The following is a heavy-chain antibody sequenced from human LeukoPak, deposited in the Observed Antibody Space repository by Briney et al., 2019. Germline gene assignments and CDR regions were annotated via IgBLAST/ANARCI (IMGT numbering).Heavy chain of an antibody. J-gene: IGHJ4*02. V-gene: IGHV3-7*01. D-gene: IGHD3-9*01. Sequence: GGSLRLSCAASGFTFSSYWMSWVRQAPGKGLEWVANIKQDGSEKYYVDSVKGRFTISRDNAKNSLYLQMNSLRAEDTAVYYCARAGRYYDILTGYYNGPFGYWGQGTLVTVSS. CDR3: ARAGRYYDILTGYYNGPFGY. CDR2: IKQDGSEK. CDR1: GFTFSSYW.